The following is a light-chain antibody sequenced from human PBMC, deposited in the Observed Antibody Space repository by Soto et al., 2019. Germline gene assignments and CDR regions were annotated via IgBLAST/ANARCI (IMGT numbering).Light chain of an antibody. CDR3: PQRSNGPYT. V-gene: IGKV3-11*01. J-gene: IGKJ2*01. CDR2: DAS. CDR1: QRVSSSS. Sequence: EIVLTQSPGTLSLSPGESATLSCRASQRVSSSSLAWYQQKPGQAPRLLIYDASNRATGTPARFSGSGSGTDFSLTISSLAPEDFAVYYCPQRSNGPYTFGQGTKLEIK.